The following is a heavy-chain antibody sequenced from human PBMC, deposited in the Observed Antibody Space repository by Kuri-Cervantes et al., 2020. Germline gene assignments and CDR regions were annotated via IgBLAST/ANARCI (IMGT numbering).Heavy chain of an antibody. CDR3: AKDSTLGYSSGWYDLDF. CDR1: GSTFSNYG. CDR2: IRYDGDDK. V-gene: IGHV3-30*02. D-gene: IGHD6-19*01. Sequence: GGSLRLSCAVSGSTFSNYGTHWGRQTHGKGLEWVTFIRYDGDDKFYADSVKGRFTISRDNSKNTVYLQMNSLSIEDTAVYYCAKDSTLGYSSGWYDLDFRGQGTLVTVSS. J-gene: IGHJ4*02.